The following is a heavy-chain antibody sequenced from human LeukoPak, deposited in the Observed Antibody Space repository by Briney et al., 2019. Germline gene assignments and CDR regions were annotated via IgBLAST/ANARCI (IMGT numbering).Heavy chain of an antibody. V-gene: IGHV1-8*01. CDR1: GYTFTSYD. J-gene: IGHJ6*03. D-gene: IGHD3-3*01. Sequence: ASVKVSCKASGYTFTSYDINWVRQATGQGLEWMGWMNPNSGNTGYAQKFQGRVTMTRNTSISTAYMELSSLRSEDTAVYYCARDHTARVDLEWLLHNMDVWGKGTTVTVSS. CDR3: ARDHTARVDLEWLLHNMDV. CDR2: MNPNSGNT.